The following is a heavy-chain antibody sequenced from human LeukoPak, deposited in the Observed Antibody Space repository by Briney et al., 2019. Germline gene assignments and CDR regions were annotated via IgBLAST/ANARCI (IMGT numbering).Heavy chain of an antibody. CDR3: ARDYCSGGRCYSVDY. D-gene: IGHD2-15*01. CDR2: ITSSSSSI. CDR1: GFTFGSYS. V-gene: IGHV3-48*04. Sequence: PGGSLRLSCAASGFTFGSYSLNWVRQAPGKGLEWVSYITSSSSSIYYADSVKGRFTISRDNAKNSLYLQMNSLRAEDTAMYYCARDYCSGGRCYSVDYWGQGTLVTVSS. J-gene: IGHJ4*02.